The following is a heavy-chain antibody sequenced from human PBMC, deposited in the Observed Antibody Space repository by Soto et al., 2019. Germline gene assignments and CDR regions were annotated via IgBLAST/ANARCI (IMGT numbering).Heavy chain of an antibody. Sequence: QVQLVQSGAEVKKPGSSVKVSCKASGGTFSSYAISWVRQAPGQGLEWMGGIIPIFGTANYAQKFQGRVTIPADESTITAYMELCSLRSEDTAVYSCAREGSSGSHIGYWGQGTLVTVSS. V-gene: IGHV1-69*01. CDR3: AREGSSGSHIGY. J-gene: IGHJ4*02. CDR1: GGTFSSYA. D-gene: IGHD3-22*01. CDR2: IIPIFGTA.